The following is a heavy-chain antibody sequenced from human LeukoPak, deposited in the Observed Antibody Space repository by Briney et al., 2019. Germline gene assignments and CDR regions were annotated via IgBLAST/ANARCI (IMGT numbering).Heavy chain of an antibody. CDR2: ISAYNGNT. J-gene: IGHJ5*02. D-gene: IGHD3-3*01. CDR1: GYTFTSYG. CDR3: ARLHDFWRGKGWFDL. V-gene: IGHV1-18*01. Sequence: ASVKVSCKASGYTFTSYGISWVRQAPGQGLEWMGWISAYNGNTNYAQKLQGRVTMTTDTSTSTAYMELRSLRSDDTAVYYCARLHDFWRGKGWFDLWGQGTLVTVSS.